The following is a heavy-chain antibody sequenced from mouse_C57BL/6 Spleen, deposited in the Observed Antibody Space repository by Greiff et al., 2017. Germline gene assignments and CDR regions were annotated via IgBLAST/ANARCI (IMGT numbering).Heavy chain of an antibody. J-gene: IGHJ2*01. CDR1: GFNIKDDY. Sequence: VQLQQSGAELVRPGASVELSCTASGFNIKDDYMHWVKQRPEQGLAWIGWIDPENGDTDYASKFQGKTTITADTSSNTAYLQLSSLTSEDTSVYYCTTVGFTTVVAGGYWGQGTTLTVSS. V-gene: IGHV14-4*01. CDR2: IDPENGDT. D-gene: IGHD1-1*01. CDR3: TTVGFTTVVAGGY.